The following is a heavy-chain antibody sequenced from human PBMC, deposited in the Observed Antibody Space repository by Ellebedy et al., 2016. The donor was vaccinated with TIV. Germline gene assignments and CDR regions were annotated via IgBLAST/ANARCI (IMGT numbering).Heavy chain of an antibody. V-gene: IGHV2-5*02. Sequence: SGPTLVKPTQTLTLTCTFSGFSLSTSGVGVAWIRQPPGKALEWLALVYWDDDKRYSPSLKTRLSITQYTSKNQVVLTVTDVGPEDTATYFCERRRWGMGATTALDYWGQGTLVTVSS. J-gene: IGHJ4*02. CDR3: ERRRWGMGATTALDY. CDR1: GFSLSTSGVG. CDR2: VYWDDDK. D-gene: IGHD1-26*01.